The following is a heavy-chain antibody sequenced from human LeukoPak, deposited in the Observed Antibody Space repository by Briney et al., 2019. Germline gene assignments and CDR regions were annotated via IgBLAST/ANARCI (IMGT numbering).Heavy chain of an antibody. CDR2: ISPSGGGR. V-gene: IGHV3-23*01. CDR3: AQDIGWLQFAY. D-gene: IGHD5-24*01. Sequence: GGSLRLSCAPSGFTFSSYGMNWVRHAPGKGLECISGISPSGGGRYCADLVKGRLTLFRDDSKTTLYLQMNRLRGDDTAVYYCAQDIGWLQFAYWGQRTLVTVSS. J-gene: IGHJ4*02. CDR1: GFTFSSYG.